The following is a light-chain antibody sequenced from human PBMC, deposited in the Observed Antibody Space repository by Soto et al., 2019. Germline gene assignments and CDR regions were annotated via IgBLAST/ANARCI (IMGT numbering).Light chain of an antibody. CDR1: QSVNSY. V-gene: IGKV3-11*01. Sequence: VLTQSQATLYLSPGDRATLSCRASQSVNSYLAWYQQKPGQAPRLLIFDASTRATGIPARFSGSGSGTDFTLTISGLQSEDFAVYYCQQHNDWPPITFGQGTRLEIK. CDR3: QQHNDWPPIT. CDR2: DAS. J-gene: IGKJ5*01.